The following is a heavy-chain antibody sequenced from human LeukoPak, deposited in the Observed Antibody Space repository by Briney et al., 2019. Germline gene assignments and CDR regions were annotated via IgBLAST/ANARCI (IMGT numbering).Heavy chain of an antibody. J-gene: IGHJ4*02. V-gene: IGHV4-39*01. Sequence: PSETLSLTCTVSGGSISSSSYYWGWIRQPPGKGLEWIGSIYYSGSTYYNPSLKSRVTISVDTSKNQFSLKLSSVTAADTAVYYCARLPTGGLRVIDYWGQGTLVTVSS. D-gene: IGHD7-27*01. CDR3: ARLPTGGLRVIDY. CDR1: GGSISSSSYY. CDR2: IYYSGST.